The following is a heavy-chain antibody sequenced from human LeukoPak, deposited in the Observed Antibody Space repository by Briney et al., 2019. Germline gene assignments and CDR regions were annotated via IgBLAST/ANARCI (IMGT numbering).Heavy chain of an antibody. J-gene: IGHJ3*01. Sequence: ASVKVSCKASGYTFTSYDINWVRQATGQGLEWMGWMNPNSGNTGYAQKFQGRVTMTRNTSISTAYMELSSLRSEDTAVYYCARGRIASSTLGLNWFDPWGQGTMVTVSS. CDR3: ARGRIASSTLGLNWFDP. CDR2: MNPNSGNT. D-gene: IGHD2-8*02. V-gene: IGHV1-8*01. CDR1: GYTFTSYD.